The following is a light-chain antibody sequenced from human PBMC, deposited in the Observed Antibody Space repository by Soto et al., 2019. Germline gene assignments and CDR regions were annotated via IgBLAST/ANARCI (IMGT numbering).Light chain of an antibody. CDR3: QQYGSSPPWT. Sequence: EIVLTQSPCTLSLSPGERATLSCRASQSVSSSYLAWYQQKPGQAPRLLIYGASSRSTGIPDRFSGSGSGTDFTLTISRLEPEDFAVYYCQQYGSSPPWTFGQGTNVDIK. CDR1: QSVSSSY. CDR2: GAS. V-gene: IGKV3-20*01. J-gene: IGKJ1*01.